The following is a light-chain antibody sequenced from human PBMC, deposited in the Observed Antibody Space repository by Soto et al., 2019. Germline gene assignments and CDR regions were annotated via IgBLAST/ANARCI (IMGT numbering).Light chain of an antibody. V-gene: IGKV3-11*01. Sequence: ETVLTQSPATLSLSPGERATLSCRASQNVDIYLAWYQQKPGQAPRPLIYDASNRATGVPPRFSGSGSGTDFTLTIRSLEPEDFALYYCQQRRNWPPLTFGQGTRLEIK. J-gene: IGKJ5*01. CDR2: DAS. CDR3: QQRRNWPPLT. CDR1: QNVDIY.